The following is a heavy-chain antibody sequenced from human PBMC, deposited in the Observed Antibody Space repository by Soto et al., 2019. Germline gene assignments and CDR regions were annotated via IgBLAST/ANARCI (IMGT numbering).Heavy chain of an antibody. D-gene: IGHD2-15*01. CDR3: ARLVRDIVVVVATDAFDI. Sequence: SETLSLTCTVSGDSITSNSYFWAWIRQPPGKGLEWIGSIYYSGTTYYNPSLKSRVTISVDRSKNQFSLKLTSVTAADTAVYYCARLVRDIVVVVATDAFDIWGQGTMVTVSS. CDR1: GDSITSNSYF. V-gene: IGHV4-39*01. J-gene: IGHJ3*02. CDR2: IYYSGTT.